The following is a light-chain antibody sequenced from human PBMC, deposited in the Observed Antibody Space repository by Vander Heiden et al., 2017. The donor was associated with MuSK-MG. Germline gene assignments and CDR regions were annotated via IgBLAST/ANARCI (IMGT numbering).Light chain of an antibody. V-gene: IGLV3-1*01. CDR1: NLGEKY. Sequence: SYELTQPPSVSVSPGQTASITCSGDNLGEKYASWYQQKPGQSPVLVMFRDTKRPSGIPERFSGSNSGNTATLTISETQAMDEADYYCQAWHDSTVCGGGTKLNVL. CDR2: RDT. CDR3: QAWHDSTV. J-gene: IGLJ2*01.